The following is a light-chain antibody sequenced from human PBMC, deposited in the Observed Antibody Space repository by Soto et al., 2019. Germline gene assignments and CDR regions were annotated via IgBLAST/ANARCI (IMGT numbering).Light chain of an antibody. CDR2: GGS. CDR1: QSVSSN. J-gene: IGKJ1*01. CDR3: QQYKNWWT. V-gene: IGKV3-15*01. Sequence: EVVMMQSPATLSVSPGDRATLSCRASQSVSSNLAWYQQKPGQSPRLLIYGGSTRATGIPARFSGSGSGTEFTLTISSRQSEDFATYYCQQYKNWWTCGQGTKVEIK.